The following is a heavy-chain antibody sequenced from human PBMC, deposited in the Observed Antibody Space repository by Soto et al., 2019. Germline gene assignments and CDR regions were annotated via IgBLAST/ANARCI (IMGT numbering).Heavy chain of an antibody. CDR1: GFTFSSYG. Sequence: QVQLVESGGGVVQPGRSLRLSCAASGFTFSSYGMHWVRQAPGKGLEWVAVIWYDGSNKYYADSVKGRFTISRDNSNNTLYLQMNSLRAEDTAVYYCAGSSGYYFFDYWGQGTLVTVSS. D-gene: IGHD3-22*01. CDR2: IWYDGSNK. J-gene: IGHJ4*02. CDR3: AGSSGYYFFDY. V-gene: IGHV3-33*01.